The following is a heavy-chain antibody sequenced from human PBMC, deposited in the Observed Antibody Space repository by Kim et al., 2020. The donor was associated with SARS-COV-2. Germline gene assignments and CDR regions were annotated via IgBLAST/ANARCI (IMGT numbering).Heavy chain of an antibody. Sequence: GGSLRLSCAASGFTFSNYGMRWVRQAPGKGLEWVSSIKNSGGSTYYPDSVKGRFTISRDNFKNTLYLQMDSLRAEDTAVYYCATDFRGYNYGYLEDDYWGQGTLV. CDR3: ATDFRGYNYGYLEDDY. D-gene: IGHD5-18*01. CDR1: GFTFSNYG. V-gene: IGHV3-23*01. CDR2: IKNSGGST. J-gene: IGHJ4*02.